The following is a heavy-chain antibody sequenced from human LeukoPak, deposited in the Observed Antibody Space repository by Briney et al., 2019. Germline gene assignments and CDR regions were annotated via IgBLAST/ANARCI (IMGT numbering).Heavy chain of an antibody. CDR2: IIPILGIA. CDR1: GGTFSSYT. Sequence: SVKVSCKASGGTFSSYTISWVRQAPGQGLEWMGRIIPILGIANYAQKFQGRVTITADKSTSTAYMELSSLRSEDTAVYYCARGWDTSGYYYANAYWGQGTLVTVSS. D-gene: IGHD3-22*01. CDR3: ARGWDTSGYYYANAY. J-gene: IGHJ4*02. V-gene: IGHV1-69*02.